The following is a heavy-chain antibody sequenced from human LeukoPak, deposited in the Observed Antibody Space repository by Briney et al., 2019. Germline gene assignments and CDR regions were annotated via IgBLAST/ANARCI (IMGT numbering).Heavy chain of an antibody. CDR3: ATSTGTIYTWFDP. D-gene: IGHD1-1*01. V-gene: IGHV4-59*01. CDR1: GGSISSDY. CDR2: IDNSGNT. J-gene: IGHJ5*02. Sequence: SETLSLTCTVSGGSISSDYWSWIRLPPGKGLEWIGYIDNSGNTNYNPSLKSRVTISVDTPKNQFSLRLSSVTAADTAVYYCATSTGTIYTWFDPWGQGTLVTVSS.